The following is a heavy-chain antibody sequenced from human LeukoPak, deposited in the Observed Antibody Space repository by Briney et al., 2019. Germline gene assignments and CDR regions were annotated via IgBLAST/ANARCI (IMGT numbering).Heavy chain of an antibody. V-gene: IGHV1-18*01. CDR3: ARDLGYSSGWYSDY. D-gene: IGHD6-19*01. CDR1: GYTFTSYG. Sequence: GASVKVSCKASGYTFTSYGISWVRQAPGQGLEWMGWISAYNGNTHYAQKLQGRVTMTTDTSTSTANMELRSLRSDDTAVYYCARDLGYSSGWYSDYWGQGTLVTVSS. J-gene: IGHJ4*02. CDR2: ISAYNGNT.